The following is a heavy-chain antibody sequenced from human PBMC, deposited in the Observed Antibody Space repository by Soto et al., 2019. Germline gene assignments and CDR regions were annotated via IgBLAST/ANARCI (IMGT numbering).Heavy chain of an antibody. Sequence: QVQLVESGGGVVQPGRSLTLSCAASGFTFYTYGMHWVRQAPGKGLEWVAIIWYDGSNKFYADSVNGRFTISRDNSYETLFLPMNSLRADYTALYYCARALGGNSEFGMIGIDYWGHGTLVTVSS. D-gene: IGHD2-21*02. CDR1: GFTFYTYG. CDR2: IWYDGSNK. J-gene: IGHJ4*01. V-gene: IGHV3-33*01. CDR3: ARALGGNSEFGMIGIDY.